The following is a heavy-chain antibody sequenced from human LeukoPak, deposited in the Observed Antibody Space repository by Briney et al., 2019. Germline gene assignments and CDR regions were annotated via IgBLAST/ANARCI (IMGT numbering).Heavy chain of an antibody. CDR2: ISGSGGRT. CDR1: GFTFSSNG. CDR3: AKDLVGYCSGGTCSSNWFDP. V-gene: IGHV3-23*01. Sequence: GGTLRLSCAASGFTFSSNGMSWVRQAPGKGLEWVSGISGSGGRTNHADSVKGRFTISRDNSKNTLYLQMNSLRAEDTAVYYCAKDLVGYCSGGTCSSNWFDPWGQGTLVTVSS. J-gene: IGHJ5*02. D-gene: IGHD2-15*01.